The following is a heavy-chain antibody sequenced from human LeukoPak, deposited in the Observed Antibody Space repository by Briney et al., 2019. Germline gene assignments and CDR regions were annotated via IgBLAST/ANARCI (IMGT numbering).Heavy chain of an antibody. CDR1: GFTFSVYG. CDR3: ARDFGGDGYNS. J-gene: IGHJ1*01. Sequence: AGGSLRLSCVASGFTFSVYGMQWVRQAPGKGLEWVAVIWFDESNKYYADSVKGRFTISRDNSKNTLYLQMNSLRVEYTAVYYCARDFGGDGYNSWGQGTLVTVSS. CDR2: IWFDESNK. D-gene: IGHD5-24*01. V-gene: IGHV3-33*01.